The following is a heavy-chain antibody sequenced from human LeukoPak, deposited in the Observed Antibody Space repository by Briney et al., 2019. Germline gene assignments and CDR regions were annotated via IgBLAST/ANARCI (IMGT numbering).Heavy chain of an antibody. V-gene: IGHV3-48*01. CDR2: ISSGSSTI. CDR1: RFTFSTYN. CDR3: ARATPSGSYWFDY. D-gene: IGHD3-10*01. Sequence: GGSLRLSCAASRFTFSTYNMNWLRQAPGKGLEWVSYISSGSSTIFYADSVKGRFTISRDNAKTSLYLQMNSLRAEDTAVYYCARATPSGSYWFDYWGQGTLVTVSS. J-gene: IGHJ4*02.